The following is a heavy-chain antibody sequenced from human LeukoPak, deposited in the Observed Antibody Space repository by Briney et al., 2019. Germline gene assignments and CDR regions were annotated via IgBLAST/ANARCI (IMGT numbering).Heavy chain of an antibody. J-gene: IGHJ3*02. D-gene: IGHD2/OR15-2a*01. V-gene: IGHV3-30*03. Sequence: GNSLRLSCAASGFPFSSYGVHCVRQAPGKGLEWVAVISYDGGDQYYAVPVKGRFNVSRENSKSTLYLQMDSLRADDTAVYFCARDRGIALVGTDDAFDIWGQGTMVTVSS. CDR3: ARDRGIALVGTDDAFDI. CDR2: ISYDGGDQ. CDR1: GFPFSSYG.